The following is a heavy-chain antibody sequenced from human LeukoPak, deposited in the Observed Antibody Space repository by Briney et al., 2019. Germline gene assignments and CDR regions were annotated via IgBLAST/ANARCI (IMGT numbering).Heavy chain of an antibody. D-gene: IGHD6-13*01. V-gene: IGHV4-38-2*02. CDR2: IYHSGST. CDR3: AVSGPGIAAAGGYFDY. CDR1: GYSISSGYY. J-gene: IGHJ4*02. Sequence: SETLSLTCTVSGYSISSGYYWGWIRQPPGKGLEWIGSIYHSGSTYYNPSLKSRVTISVDTSKNQFSLKLSSVTAADTAVYYCAVSGPGIAAAGGYFDYWGQGTLVTVSS.